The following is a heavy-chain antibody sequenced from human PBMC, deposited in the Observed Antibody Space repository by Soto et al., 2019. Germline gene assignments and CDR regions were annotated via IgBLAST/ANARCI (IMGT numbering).Heavy chain of an antibody. CDR2: IYYSGST. CDR1: GGSISSGGYY. CDR3: ARDSSGDILTGYYRAPGPYGMDV. Sequence: SSETLSLTCTVSGGSISSGGYYWSWIRQHPGKGLEWIGYIYYSGSTYYNPSLKSRVTISVDTSKNQFSLKLSSVTAADTAVYYCARDSSGDILTGYYRAPGPYGMDVWGQGTTVTVSS. D-gene: IGHD3-9*01. V-gene: IGHV4-31*03. J-gene: IGHJ6*02.